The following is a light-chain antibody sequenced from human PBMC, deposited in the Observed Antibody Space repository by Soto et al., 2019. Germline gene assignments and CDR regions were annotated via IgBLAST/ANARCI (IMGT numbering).Light chain of an antibody. J-gene: IGLJ1*01. CDR1: SSDVGGYNY. CDR2: DVT. CDR3: SSYTSSSTPYV. Sequence: SVLTQPASVSGSPGQSITISCTGTSSDVGGYNYVSWYQQHPVKAPKLMIYDVTNRPSGVSDRFSGSKSGNTASLTISGLQAEDEADYYCSSYTSSSTPYVFGTGTKATVL. V-gene: IGLV2-14*01.